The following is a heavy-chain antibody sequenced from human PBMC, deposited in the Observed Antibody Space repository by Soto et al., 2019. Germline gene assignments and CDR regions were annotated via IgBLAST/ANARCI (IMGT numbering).Heavy chain of an antibody. J-gene: IGHJ4*02. D-gene: IGHD6-6*01. V-gene: IGHV3-21*01. CDR1: GFTFSSYS. CDR2: ISSSSSYI. Sequence: GGSLRLSCAASGFTFSSYSMNWVRQAPGKGLEWVSSISSSSSYIYYADSVKGRFTISRDNAKNSLYLQMNSLRAEDTAVYYCARDWAARPPWYFDYWGQGTLVTVSS. CDR3: ARDWAARPPWYFDY.